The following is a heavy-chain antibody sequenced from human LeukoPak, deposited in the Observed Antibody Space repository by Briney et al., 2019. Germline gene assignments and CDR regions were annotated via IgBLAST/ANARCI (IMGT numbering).Heavy chain of an antibody. CDR2: IYYSGST. CDR3: APPSLGYCTNGVCGPLDQ. J-gene: IGHJ4*02. V-gene: IGHV4-59*08. D-gene: IGHD2-8*01. Sequence: SETLSLTCTVSGGSISSSYWSWIRQPPGKGLEWIGYIYYSGSTYYNPSLKSRVTISVDTSKNQFSLKLSSVTAADTAVYYCAPPSLGYCTNGVCGPLDQWGQGTLVTVS. CDR1: GGSISSSY.